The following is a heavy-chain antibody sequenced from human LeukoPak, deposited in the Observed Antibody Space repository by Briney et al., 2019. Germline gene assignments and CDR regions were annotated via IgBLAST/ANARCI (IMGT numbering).Heavy chain of an antibody. CDR2: IRQDESER. D-gene: IGHD3-10*01. CDR1: GFTFSNYG. J-gene: IGHJ6*03. CDR3: ARLSAYYYGSYFYYYMDV. Sequence: PGRSLRLSCAASGFTFSNYGMNWVRQAPGKGPEWVANIRQDESERYSADSVKGRFTISRDNAKKSVYLHMSSLRAEDTALYYCARLSAYYYGSYFYYYMDVWGKGTTVTVSS. V-gene: IGHV3-7*01.